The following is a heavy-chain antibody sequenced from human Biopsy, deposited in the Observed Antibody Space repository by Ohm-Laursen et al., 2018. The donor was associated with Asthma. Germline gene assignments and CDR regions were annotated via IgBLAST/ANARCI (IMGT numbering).Heavy chain of an antibody. V-gene: IGHV1-69*13. CDR2: IIAMFGTT. J-gene: IGHJ6*02. D-gene: IGHD3-10*01. Sequence: AASVKVSCKASGGTFSNYAISWVRQAPGQGLEWMGGIIAMFGTTNYAQKFQGRVTITADESTSTAYMELSSLRSDDTAVYFCARAVDYSHYYGIDVWGQGTTVTVS. CDR1: GGTFSNYA. CDR3: ARAVDYSHYYGIDV.